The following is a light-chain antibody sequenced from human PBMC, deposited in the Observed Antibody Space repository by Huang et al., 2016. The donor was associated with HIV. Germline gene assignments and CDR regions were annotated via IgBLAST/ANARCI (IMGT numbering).Light chain of an antibody. J-gene: IGKJ2*01. CDR2: AAI. CDR3: QQSDKTPRT. Sequence: DIQMTQSPSSLSAFIGDRVIISCRASQNISRYLNWYQQKPGKAPKLLIYAAISLQGGVPSTFSGSGSGTDFTLTITNLQPEDSATYYYQQSDKTPRTFGQGTKLEIK. V-gene: IGKV1-39*01. CDR1: QNISRY.